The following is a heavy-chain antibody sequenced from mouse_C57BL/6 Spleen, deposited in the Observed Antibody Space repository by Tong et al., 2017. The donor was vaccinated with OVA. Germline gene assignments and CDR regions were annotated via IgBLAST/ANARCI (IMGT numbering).Heavy chain of an antibody. CDR1: GFTFSRYA. CDR3: ARHEGGGDPDWFAY. D-gene: IGHD2-13*01. CDR2: ISDGGST. J-gene: IGHJ3*01. Sequence: EVQLQESGGGLVKPGGSLKLSCAASGFTFSRYAMSWVRQTPEKRLVWVATISDGGSTYYPDTMERRFIISRDNTKKTLYLQMSSLRSEDTALYYCARHEGGGDPDWFAYWGQGTLVTVSA. V-gene: IGHV5-9-3*01.